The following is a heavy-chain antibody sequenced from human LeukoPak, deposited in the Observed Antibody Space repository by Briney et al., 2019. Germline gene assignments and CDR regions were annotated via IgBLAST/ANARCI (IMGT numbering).Heavy chain of an antibody. CDR2: IKQDGSEK. Sequence: GALRLSCATSGFTFISYWMSWVRQAPGKGLEWVANIKQDGSEKYYVDSVKGRFTISRDNAKNSLYLQMNSLRAEDTAVYYCARAGLNDYYYYMDVWGKGTTVTISS. V-gene: IGHV3-7*01. J-gene: IGHJ6*03. CDR1: GFTFISYW. CDR3: ARAGLNDYYYYMDV.